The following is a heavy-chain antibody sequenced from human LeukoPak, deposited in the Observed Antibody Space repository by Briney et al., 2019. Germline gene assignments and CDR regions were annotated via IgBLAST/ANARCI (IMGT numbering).Heavy chain of an antibody. CDR2: INAYNGDT. Sequence: GASVKVSCKASGYTFTNYGISWVRQAPGQGLEWMGWINAYNGDTNYAQKLQGRVTMTTDTSTSTAYMELRSLRSDDTAVYYCTRSCRGGHDWFDPWGQGTLVTVSS. V-gene: IGHV1-18*04. D-gene: IGHD3-10*01. J-gene: IGHJ5*02. CDR1: GYTFTNYG. CDR3: TRSCRGGHDWFDP.